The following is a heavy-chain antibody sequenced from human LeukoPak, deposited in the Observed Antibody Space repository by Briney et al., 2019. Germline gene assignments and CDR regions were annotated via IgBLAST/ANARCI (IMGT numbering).Heavy chain of an antibody. J-gene: IGHJ3*02. CDR2: INPSSGGT. CDR3: ARDGLYCTNGVCSSDI. V-gene: IGHV1-46*01. D-gene: IGHD2-8*01. CDR1: GYTFTRYY. Sequence: GASVKVSCKASGYTFTRYYMNWVRQAPGQGLEWMGKINPSSGGTGYAQKFQGRVTMTRDTSTSTVYMELTSLRSEDTAVYYCARDGLYCTNGVCSSDIWGQGTLVTVSS.